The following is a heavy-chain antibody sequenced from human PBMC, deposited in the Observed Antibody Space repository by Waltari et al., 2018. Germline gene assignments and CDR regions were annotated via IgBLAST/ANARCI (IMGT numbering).Heavy chain of an antibody. Sequence: EVQLVQSGAEVKKPGATVKISCKAARYTFTDSHLHWVQQAPGKGLEWMGRVDPADSETIYAEKFQGRVTITADTSTDTAYMELSSLRSEDTAVYYCATVLTTVPTYWFDPWGQGTLVTVSS. V-gene: IGHV1-69-2*01. CDR1: RYTFTDSH. J-gene: IGHJ5*02. CDR2: VDPADSET. D-gene: IGHD4-4*01. CDR3: ATVLTTVPTYWFDP.